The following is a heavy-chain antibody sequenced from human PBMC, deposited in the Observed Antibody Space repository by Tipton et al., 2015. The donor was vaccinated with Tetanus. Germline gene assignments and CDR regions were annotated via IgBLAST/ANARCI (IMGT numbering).Heavy chain of an antibody. CDR1: GYTFTSYD. Sequence: QAQLVQSGAEVKKPGASVKVSCKASGYTFTSYDINWVRQATGQGLEWMGWMNPNSGNTGYAQKFQGRVTMTRNTSISTAYMELSSLRSEDTAVYYCARVGVRYCSSTSCYAFDIWGQGTMVTVSS. J-gene: IGHJ3*02. D-gene: IGHD2-2*01. V-gene: IGHV1-8*01. CDR2: MNPNSGNT. CDR3: ARVGVRYCSSTSCYAFDI.